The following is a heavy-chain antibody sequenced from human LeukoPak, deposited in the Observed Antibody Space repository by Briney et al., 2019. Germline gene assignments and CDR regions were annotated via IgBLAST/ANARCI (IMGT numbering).Heavy chain of an antibody. J-gene: IGHJ5*02. D-gene: IGHD3-10*01. CDR2: IYSSGRT. V-gene: IGHV4-4*07. CDR1: GGSISNFY. Sequence: PETLSLTCTVSGGSISNFYWSWIRQPAGKGLEWIGRIYSSGRTNYNSSLKSRVAMSIDTSNNQFSLKLSSVTAADTAVYYCARDLPSYYFDSGNMFDPWGQGTLVTVSS. CDR3: ARDLPSYYFDSGNMFDP.